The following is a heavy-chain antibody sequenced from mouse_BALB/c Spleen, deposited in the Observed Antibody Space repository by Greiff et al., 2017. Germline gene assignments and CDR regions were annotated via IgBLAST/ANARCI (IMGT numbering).Heavy chain of an antibody. CDR2: ISYDGSN. V-gene: IGHV3-6*02. CDR1: GYSITSGYY. Sequence: ESGPGLVKPSQSLSLTCSVTGYSITSGYYWNWIRQFPGNKLEWMGYISYDGSNNYNPSLKNRISITRDTSKNQFFLKLNSVTTEDTATYYCASNYYGYEGFAYWGQGTLVTVSA. D-gene: IGHD1-2*01. J-gene: IGHJ3*01. CDR3: ASNYYGYEGFAY.